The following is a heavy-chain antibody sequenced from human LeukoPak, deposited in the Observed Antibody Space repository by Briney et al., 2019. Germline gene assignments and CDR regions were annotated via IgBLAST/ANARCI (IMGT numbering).Heavy chain of an antibody. CDR2: ISGSGGST. CDR1: GFTFIKYA. CDR3: AKADIYCSSTSCLYFDY. V-gene: IGHV3-23*01. J-gene: IGHJ4*02. D-gene: IGHD2-2*01. Sequence: PGGSLRLSCAATGFTFIKYAMSWVRQAPGKGLEWVSAISGSGGSTYYADSVKGRFTISRDNSKNTLYLQMNSLRAEDTAVYYCAKADIYCSSTSCLYFDYWGQGTLVTVSS.